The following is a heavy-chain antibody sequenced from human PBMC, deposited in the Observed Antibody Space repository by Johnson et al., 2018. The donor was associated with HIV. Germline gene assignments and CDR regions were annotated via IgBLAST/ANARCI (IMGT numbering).Heavy chain of an antibody. J-gene: IGHJ3*02. V-gene: IGHV3-13*01. CDR3: ARAVDYGGNSPSRAFDI. CDR2: IGTAGDT. CDR1: GFTFSSYD. Sequence: MLLVESGGGLVQPGGSLRLSCAASGFTFSSYDMHWVRHATGKGLEWVSAIGTAGDTYYPGSVKGRFTISRENAKNSLYLQMSSLRAEDTALYYCARAVDYGGNSPSRAFDIWGQGTMVTVSS. D-gene: IGHD4-23*01.